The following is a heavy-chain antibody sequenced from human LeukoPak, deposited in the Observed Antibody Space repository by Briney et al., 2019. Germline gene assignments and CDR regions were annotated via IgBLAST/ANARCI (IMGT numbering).Heavy chain of an antibody. D-gene: IGHD3-22*01. CDR1: GYTFTGYY. CDR2: INPNSGGT. Sequence: ASVKVSCKASGYTFTGYYMHWVRQAPRQGLEWMGWINPNSGGTNYAQKFQGRVTMTRDTSISTAYMELSRLRSDDTAVYYCAREYYYDSSGYYYYAFDIWGQGTMVTVSS. V-gene: IGHV1-2*02. J-gene: IGHJ3*02. CDR3: AREYYYDSSGYYYYAFDI.